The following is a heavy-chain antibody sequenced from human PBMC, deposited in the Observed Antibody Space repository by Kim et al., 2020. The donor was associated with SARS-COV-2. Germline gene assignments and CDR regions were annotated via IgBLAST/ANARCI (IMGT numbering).Heavy chain of an antibody. CDR1: GYNFPSYW. CDR3: ARSACPYDYYFDY. Sequence: GESLKISCKGSGYNFPSYWIGWVRQMPGKGLEWMGIIYPGDSDTRNSPYFQGQVTISADKSHTTAYLQWSSLKASDTAMYYCARSACPYDYYFDYWGQGTLVTVSS. D-gene: IGHD3-16*01. V-gene: IGHV5-51*01. J-gene: IGHJ4*02. CDR2: IYPGDSDT.